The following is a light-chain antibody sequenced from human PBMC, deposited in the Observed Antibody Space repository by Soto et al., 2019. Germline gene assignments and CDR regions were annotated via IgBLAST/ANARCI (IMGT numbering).Light chain of an antibody. V-gene: IGKV3-20*01. CDR1: QSVSSSY. CDR2: GAS. CDR3: QQYGSSLTWT. Sequence: EIVLTQSPGTLSLSPGERATLSCRASQSVSSSYLAWYQQKPGQAPRLLIYGASSRATGIPDRFSGSGSGTDFTLTISRLEPEVFAVYYCQQYGSSLTWTFGQGPKVEIK. J-gene: IGKJ1*01.